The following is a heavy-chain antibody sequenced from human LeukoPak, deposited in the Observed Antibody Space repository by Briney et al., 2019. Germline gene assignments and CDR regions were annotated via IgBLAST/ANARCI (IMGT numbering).Heavy chain of an antibody. J-gene: IGHJ3*02. V-gene: IGHV5-10-1*01. Sequence: GESLRISCKGSGYSFTSYWISWVRQMPGKGLEWMGTLDPSDSYTNYSPSFQGHVTISADKSISTAYLQWSSLKASDTAMYYCVRGSSSHAFDIWGQGTMVSVSS. D-gene: IGHD6-6*01. CDR1: GYSFTSYW. CDR2: LDPSDSYT. CDR3: VRGSSSHAFDI.